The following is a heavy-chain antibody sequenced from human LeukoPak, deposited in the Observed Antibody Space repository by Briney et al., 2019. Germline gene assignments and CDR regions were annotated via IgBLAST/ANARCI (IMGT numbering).Heavy chain of an antibody. J-gene: IGHJ4*02. D-gene: IGHD2-15*01. CDR2: IGQDGSVK. CDR3: GDQCSGGICPEN. CDR1: GFRFTSYW. Sequence: GGSLRLSCAASGFRFTSYWMTWVRQAPGKGLEWVGNIGQDGSVKNYADSVKGRFTISRDNAKNSVFLQMNSLRAEDTAFYYCGDQCSGGICPENWGRGTLVTVSS. V-gene: IGHV3-7*01.